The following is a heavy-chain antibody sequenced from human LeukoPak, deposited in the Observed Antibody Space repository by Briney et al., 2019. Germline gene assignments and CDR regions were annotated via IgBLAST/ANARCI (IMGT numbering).Heavy chain of an antibody. J-gene: IGHJ6*02. Sequence: PGRSLRLACAASGFTFSSYGMHWVRQAPGKGLEWVAVIWYDGSNKYYADSVKGRFTISRDNSKNTLYLQMNSLRAEDTAVYYCARDGDGTELGNYYNGMNVWGQGTTVTVSS. CDR2: IWYDGSNK. V-gene: IGHV3-33*01. CDR3: ARDGDGTELGNYYNGMNV. D-gene: IGHD7-27*01. CDR1: GFTFSSYG.